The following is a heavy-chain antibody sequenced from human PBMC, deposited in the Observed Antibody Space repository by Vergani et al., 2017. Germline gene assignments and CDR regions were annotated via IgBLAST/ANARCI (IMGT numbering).Heavy chain of an antibody. CDR3: ARGIVRGLEFDN. CDR2: ISGVGDTI. CDR1: GFTFTSYS. V-gene: IGHV3-48*01. Sequence: EVRLAESGGGLVQPGGPLRPSCAVSGFTFTSYSMNWVRQAPGKGLEWVSYISGVGDTINYADSVKGRFTISRDNSLHLQMNSLRVEDTAVYYCARGIVRGLEFDNWGQGTLVTVSS. J-gene: IGHJ4*02. D-gene: IGHD1-26*01.